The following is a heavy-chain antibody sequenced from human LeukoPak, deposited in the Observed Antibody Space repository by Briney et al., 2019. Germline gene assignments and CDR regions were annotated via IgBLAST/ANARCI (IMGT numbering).Heavy chain of an antibody. V-gene: IGHV4-4*07. D-gene: IGHD5-12*01. Sequence: SGTLSLTCTVSGGSISNYYWSWIRQPAGKGLEWIGRFYSGGSADYNPSLKSRVTMSVDTSKNQFSLKLSSVTAADTAVYYCARVYSGYDLPGSLANYYFDYWGQGTLVTVSS. CDR3: ARVYSGYDLPGSLANYYFDY. J-gene: IGHJ4*02. CDR2: FYSGGSA. CDR1: GGSISNYY.